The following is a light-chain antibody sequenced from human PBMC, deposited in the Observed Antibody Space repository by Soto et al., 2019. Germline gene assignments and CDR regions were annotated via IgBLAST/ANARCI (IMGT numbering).Light chain of an antibody. CDR2: GAS. Sequence: TQSPSSVSASVGDRVTITCRASQNIDKWIAWYQQKPGQAPRLLIYGASSRATGIPDRFSGSGSGTDFTLTISRLEPEDFAVYYCQQYGSSPPYTFGQGTKLEIK. J-gene: IGKJ2*01. CDR3: QQYGSSPPYT. CDR1: QNIDKW. V-gene: IGKV3-20*01.